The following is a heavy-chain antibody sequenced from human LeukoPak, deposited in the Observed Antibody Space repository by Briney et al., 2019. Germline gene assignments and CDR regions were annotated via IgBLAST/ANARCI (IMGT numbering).Heavy chain of an antibody. V-gene: IGHV1-8*01. Sequence: ASVKVSCKASGYTFTSYDINWVRQATGQGLEWMRWMNPNSGNTGYAQKFQGRVTMTRNTSISTAYMELSSLRSEDTAVYYCARGRVLGNYYDSSGYPTPLDYWGQGTLVTVSS. CDR3: ARGRVLGNYYDSSGYPTPLDY. CDR1: GYTFTSYD. J-gene: IGHJ4*02. D-gene: IGHD3-22*01. CDR2: MNPNSGNT.